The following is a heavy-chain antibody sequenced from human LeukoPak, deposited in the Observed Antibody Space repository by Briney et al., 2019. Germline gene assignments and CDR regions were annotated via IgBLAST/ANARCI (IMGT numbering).Heavy chain of an antibody. D-gene: IGHD6-6*01. CDR2: INPNSGGT. J-gene: IGHJ4*02. CDR1: GYTFTSYY. CDR3: ARDRSRTYSSSSLSVDY. Sequence: GASVKVSCKASGYTFTSYYMHWVRQAPGQGLEWMGWINPNSGGTNYAQKFQGRVTMTRDTSISTAYMELSRLRSDDTAVYYCARDRSRTYSSSSLSVDYWGQGTLVTVSS. V-gene: IGHV1-2*02.